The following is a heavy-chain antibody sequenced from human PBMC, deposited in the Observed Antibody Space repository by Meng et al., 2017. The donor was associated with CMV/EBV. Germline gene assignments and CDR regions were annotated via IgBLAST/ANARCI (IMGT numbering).Heavy chain of an antibody. J-gene: IGHJ6*02. CDR3: ARADIVVVPAAPRFRYYYYGMDV. Sequence: SVKVSCKASGYTFTSYDINWVRQATGQGLEWMGGIIPIFGTANYAQKFQGRVTITTDESTSTAYMELSSLRSEDTAVYYCARADIVVVPAAPRFRYYYYGMDVWGQGTTVTVSS. V-gene: IGHV1-69*05. CDR1: GYTFTSYD. D-gene: IGHD2-2*01. CDR2: IIPIFGTA.